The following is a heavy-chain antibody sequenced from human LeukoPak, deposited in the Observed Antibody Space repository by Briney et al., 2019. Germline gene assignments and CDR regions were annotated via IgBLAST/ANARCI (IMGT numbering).Heavy chain of an antibody. J-gene: IGHJ6*02. V-gene: IGHV4-30-4*01. Sequence: SETLSLTCTVSGGFISSINYFWTWVRQPPGKGLDWIGYIYSSGGAYYNPSLAGRVAISLDTSKNQFSLKLHSVTAADTAVYYCARDSYYDLLTGYYPYYYYGMDVWGQGTTVTVSS. D-gene: IGHD3-9*01. CDR2: IYSSGGA. CDR1: GGFISSINYF. CDR3: ARDSYYDLLTGYYPYYYYGMDV.